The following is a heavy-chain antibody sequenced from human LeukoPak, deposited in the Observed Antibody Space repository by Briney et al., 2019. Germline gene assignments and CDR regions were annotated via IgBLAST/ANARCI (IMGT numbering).Heavy chain of an antibody. D-gene: IGHD7-27*01. CDR1: GYTFTSYY. CDR2: INPSGGST. CDR3: ARDWGSWYFDY. J-gene: IGHJ4*02. Sequence: ASVKVSCKASGYTFTSYYTHWVRQAPGQGLEWMGIINPSGGSTSYAQKFQGRVTMTRDTSTSTVYMELSSLRSEDTAVYYCARDWGSWYFDYWGQGTLVTVSS. V-gene: IGHV1-46*01.